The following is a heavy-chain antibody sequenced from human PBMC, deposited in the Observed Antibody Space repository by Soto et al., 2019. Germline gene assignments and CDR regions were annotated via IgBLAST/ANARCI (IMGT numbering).Heavy chain of an antibody. J-gene: IGHJ5*02. V-gene: IGHV1-46*01. Sequence: QVQLVQSGAEVKKPGASVKVSCKASGYTFTSYYMHWVRQAPGQGLEWMGIINPSGGSTSYAQKFQGRVTMTRDTSTSTVYMELSSLRSEYTAVYYCARGPYYDFWSGYWSWFDPWGQGTLVTVSS. CDR2: INPSGGST. CDR1: GYTFTSYY. CDR3: ARGPYYDFWSGYWSWFDP. D-gene: IGHD3-3*01.